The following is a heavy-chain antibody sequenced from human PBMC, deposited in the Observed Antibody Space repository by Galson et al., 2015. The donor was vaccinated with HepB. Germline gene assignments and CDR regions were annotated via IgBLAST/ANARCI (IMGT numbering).Heavy chain of an antibody. D-gene: IGHD3-3*01. CDR2: ISYGESNK. V-gene: IGHV3-30*03. CDR1: GFTVSSND. Sequence: SLRLSCAASGFTVSSNDMYWVRQAPRKGLEWVAVISYGESNKYYLDSVKGRFTISRDNSRNTVYLQMNSLRAEDTAVYYCARDNAIFGVIIYAFDIWGQGTMVTVSS. CDR3: ARDNAIFGVIIYAFDI. J-gene: IGHJ3*02.